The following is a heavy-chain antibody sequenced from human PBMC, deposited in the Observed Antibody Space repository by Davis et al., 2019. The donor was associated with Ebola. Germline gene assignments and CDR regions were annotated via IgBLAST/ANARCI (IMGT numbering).Heavy chain of an antibody. CDR3: AKLYTLNFDY. D-gene: IGHD2-2*02. V-gene: IGHV3-23*01. CDR1: GFTFSSFA. J-gene: IGHJ4*02. CDR2: ISGTGITT. Sequence: GGSLRLSCAASGFTFSSFAMRWVRQPPGKGLQWVSAISGTGITTYYADSVKGRFTISRDNSKNTLYLQMNSLRAEDTAVYYCAKLYTLNFDYWGQGTLVTVSS.